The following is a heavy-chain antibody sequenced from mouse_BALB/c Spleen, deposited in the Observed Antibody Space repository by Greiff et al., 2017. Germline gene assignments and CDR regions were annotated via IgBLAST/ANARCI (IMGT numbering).Heavy chain of an antibody. Sequence: EVQGVESGGGFVKPGGSLKLSCAASGFTFSSYTMSWVRQTPEKRLEWVATISSGGSYTYYPDSVKGRFTISRDNAKNTLYLQMSSLKSEDTAMYYCTREMTYYAMDYWGQGTSVTVSS. CDR3: TREMTYYAMDY. CDR1: GFTFSSYT. J-gene: IGHJ4*01. V-gene: IGHV5-6-4*01. CDR2: ISSGGSYT.